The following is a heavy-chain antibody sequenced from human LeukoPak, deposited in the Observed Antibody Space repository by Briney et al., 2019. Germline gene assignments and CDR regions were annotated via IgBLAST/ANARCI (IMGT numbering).Heavy chain of an antibody. CDR3: ARATYSSEATFDY. V-gene: IGHV4-34*01. J-gene: IGHJ4*02. D-gene: IGHD6-19*01. CDR1: GGSFSGYY. Sequence: PSETLSLTCAVYGGSFSGYYWSWIRQPPGKGLEWIGEINYSGSTNYNPSLKSRVTISVDTSKNQFSLKLSSVTAADTAVYYCARATYSSEATFDYWGQGTLVTVSS. CDR2: INYSGST.